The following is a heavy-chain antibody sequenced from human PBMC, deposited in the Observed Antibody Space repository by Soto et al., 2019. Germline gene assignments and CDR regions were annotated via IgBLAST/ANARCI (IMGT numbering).Heavy chain of an antibody. Sequence: SETMSVTCAVYGGSFSGYYWSWIRQPTGKGLEWIGEINHSGSTNYNPSLKSRVTISVDTSKNQFSLKLGSVTAADTAVYYCARVRLYYYYYMDVWGKGTTVTVSS. CDR2: INHSGST. CDR1: GGSFSGYY. V-gene: IGHV4-34*01. D-gene: IGHD6-25*01. CDR3: ARVRLYYYYYMDV. J-gene: IGHJ6*03.